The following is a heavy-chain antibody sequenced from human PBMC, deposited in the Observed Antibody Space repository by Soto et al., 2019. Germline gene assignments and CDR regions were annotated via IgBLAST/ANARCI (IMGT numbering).Heavy chain of an antibody. CDR1: GGSISSGGYS. CDR2: IYHSGST. CDR3: ARRTMVRGVIITRDFDY. J-gene: IGHJ4*02. Sequence: SETLSLTCTVSGGSISSGGYSWSWIRQPPGKGLEWIGYIYHSGSTYYNPSLKSRVTISVDRSKNQFSLKLSSVTAADTAVYYCARRTMVRGVIITRDFDYWGQGTLVTVSS. D-gene: IGHD3-10*01. V-gene: IGHV4-30-2*01.